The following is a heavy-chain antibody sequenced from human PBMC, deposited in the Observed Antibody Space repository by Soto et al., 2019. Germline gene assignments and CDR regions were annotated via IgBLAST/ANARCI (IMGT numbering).Heavy chain of an antibody. Sequence: QVQLQESGPGLVKPSQTLSLTCTVSGGSISSVGYYWNWIRQHPGKGLEWMGYSYYSGSTYFNPSLGGRVSLSVDTSKNRLSLKLGSVPAADTAVYYCARSVFPWGRGTLVTVSS. J-gene: IGHJ5*02. CDR2: SYYSGST. CDR3: ARSVFP. V-gene: IGHV4-31*03. CDR1: GGSISSVGYY.